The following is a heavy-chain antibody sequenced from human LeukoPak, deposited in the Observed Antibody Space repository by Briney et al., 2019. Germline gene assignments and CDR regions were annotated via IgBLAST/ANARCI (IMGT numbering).Heavy chain of an antibody. CDR2: INWNGGNT. CDR3: AKDIATTGTTEGAFDI. D-gene: IGHD1-1*01. J-gene: IGHJ3*02. Sequence: GGSLRLSCAASGFTFDHFGMTWVRQAPGKGLEWVSSINWNGGNTNYADSVEGRFTISRDNAKNSLYLQMNSLRAEDTALYYCAKDIATTGTTEGAFDIWGQGTMVTVSS. CDR1: GFTFDHFG. V-gene: IGHV3-20*04.